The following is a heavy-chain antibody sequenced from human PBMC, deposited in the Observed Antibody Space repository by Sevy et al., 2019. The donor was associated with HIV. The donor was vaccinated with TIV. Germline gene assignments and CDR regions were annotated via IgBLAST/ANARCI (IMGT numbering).Heavy chain of an antibody. J-gene: IGHJ4*02. CDR2: RSYDGRNK. Sequence: GGSLRLSCSASGFTFSSYALLWVRQAPGKGLEWVSLRSYDGRNKYYSDSVKGRFAISRDESKTTLFLQMESLRTEDTAIYYCARVGVSYCTDDCYHRFDYWGRGTLVTVSS. D-gene: IGHD2-21*02. CDR1: GFTFSSYA. V-gene: IGHV3-30*09. CDR3: ARVGVSYCTDDCYHRFDY.